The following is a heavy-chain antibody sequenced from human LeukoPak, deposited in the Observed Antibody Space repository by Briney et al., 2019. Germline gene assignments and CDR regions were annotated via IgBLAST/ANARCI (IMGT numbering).Heavy chain of an antibody. CDR3: AKDKSKYCTSISRHAPLDY. CDR2: ISYDGNNE. V-gene: IGHV3-30*18. CDR1: GFIFSSYG. J-gene: IGHJ4*02. D-gene: IGHD2-2*01. Sequence: PGGSLRLSCAASGFIFSSYGMHWVRQAPGKGLEWVAAISYDGNNEYYADSVRGRFTISRDNSMTTLFLQMNSLRAEDTAVYYCAKDKSKYCTSISRHAPLDYWGQGTLVTVSS.